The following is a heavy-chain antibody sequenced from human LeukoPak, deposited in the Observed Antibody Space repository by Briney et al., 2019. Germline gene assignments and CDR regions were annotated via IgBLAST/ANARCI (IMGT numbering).Heavy chain of an antibody. V-gene: IGHV4-39*07. D-gene: IGHD1-26*01. J-gene: IGHJ3*02. Sequence: SETLSLTCSVSGVSIRSTSYYWGWFRQPPGKGLAWIGSISHSGSTYYNPSFESRVTISGDTSKNPFSLKLTSVTAADTAVYYCARAWGGSYGRGGFDIWGQGTVVAVSS. CDR2: ISHSGST. CDR1: GVSIRSTSYY. CDR3: ARAWGGSYGRGGFDI.